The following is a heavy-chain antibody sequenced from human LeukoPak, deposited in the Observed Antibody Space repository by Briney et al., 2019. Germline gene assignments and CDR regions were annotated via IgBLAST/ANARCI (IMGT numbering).Heavy chain of an antibody. D-gene: IGHD5-18*01. CDR2: ISGSGGST. V-gene: IGHV3-23*01. J-gene: IGHJ4*02. CDR1: GFTFSSYA. CDR3: AKVGTPQLWLPYFDY. Sequence: GGSLRLSCAASGFTFSSYAMSWVRQAPGKGLEWVSAISGSGGSTYYADSVKGRFTISRDNSKNTLYPQMNSLRAEDTAVYYCAKVGTPQLWLPYFDYWGQGTLVTVSS.